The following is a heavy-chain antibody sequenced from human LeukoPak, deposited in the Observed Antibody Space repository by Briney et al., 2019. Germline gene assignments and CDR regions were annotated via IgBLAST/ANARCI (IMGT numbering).Heavy chain of an antibody. V-gene: IGHV3-23*01. CDR3: AKQLGYCSDGSCYFPY. CDR1: GFTFSSSA. D-gene: IGHD2-15*01. J-gene: IGHJ4*02. CDR2: ISNNGGYT. Sequence: GGSLRLSCAASGFTFSSSAMSWVRQAPGKGLEWVSAISNNGGYTYYADSVQGRFTISRDNSKSTLCLQMNSLRAEDTAVYYCAKQLGYCSDGSCYFPYWGQGTQVTVSS.